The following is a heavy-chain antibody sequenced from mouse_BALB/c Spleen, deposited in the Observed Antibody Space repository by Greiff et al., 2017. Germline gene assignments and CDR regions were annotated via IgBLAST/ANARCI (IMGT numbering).Heavy chain of an antibody. J-gene: IGHJ4*01. CDR2: ISDGGSYT. CDR3: ARRGGSSYGAMDS. D-gene: IGHD1-1*01. Sequence: EVHLVESGGGLVKPGGSLKLSCAASGFTFSDYYMYWVRQTPEKRLEWVATISDGGSYTYYPDSVKGRFTISRDNAKNNLYLQMSSLKSEDTAMYYCARRGGSSYGAMDSWGQGTSVTVSS. CDR1: GFTFSDYY. V-gene: IGHV5-4*02.